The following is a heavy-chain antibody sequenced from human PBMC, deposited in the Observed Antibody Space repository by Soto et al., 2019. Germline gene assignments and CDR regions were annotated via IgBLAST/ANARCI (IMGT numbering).Heavy chain of an antibody. CDR1: GFTFSSYA. D-gene: IGHD3-9*01. Sequence: EVQLLESGGGLVQPGGSLRLSCAASGFTFSSYAMSWVRQAPGKGLEWVSAISGSGGSTYYADSVKGRFTISRDNSKNTLYLQMNSLRAEDTAVYYCAKDYDILTGYFDFYYYGMDVWGQGTTVTVSS. V-gene: IGHV3-23*01. CDR2: ISGSGGST. CDR3: AKDYDILTGYFDFYYYGMDV. J-gene: IGHJ6*02.